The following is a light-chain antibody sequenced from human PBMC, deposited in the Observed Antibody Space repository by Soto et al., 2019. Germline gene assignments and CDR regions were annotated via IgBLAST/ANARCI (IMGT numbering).Light chain of an antibody. V-gene: IGKV3-15*01. CDR2: GAS. CDR3: QQANSFPIT. J-gene: IGKJ5*01. CDR1: QSVNSN. Sequence: EIVMTQSPATLSVSPGQRATLSCRASQSVNSNLAWYQQKPGQAPRLLIYGASTRATSIPGRFSGSGSGTEFTLTISSLQPEDFATYYCQQANSFPITFGQGTRLEIK.